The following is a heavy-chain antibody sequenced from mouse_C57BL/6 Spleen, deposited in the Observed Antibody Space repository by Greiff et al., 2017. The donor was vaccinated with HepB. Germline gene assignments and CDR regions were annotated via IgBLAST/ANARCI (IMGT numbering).Heavy chain of an antibody. Sequence: QVQLQQPGAELVRPGTSVKLSCKASGYTFTSYWMHWVKQRPGQGLEWIGVIDPSDSYTNYNQKFKGKATLTVDKSSSTAYMQLSSLTSEDSAVYYCARRYGSSYHYAMDYWGQGTSVTVSS. V-gene: IGHV1-59*01. CDR2: IDPSDSYT. CDR1: GYTFTSYW. J-gene: IGHJ4*01. D-gene: IGHD1-1*01. CDR3: ARRYGSSYHYAMDY.